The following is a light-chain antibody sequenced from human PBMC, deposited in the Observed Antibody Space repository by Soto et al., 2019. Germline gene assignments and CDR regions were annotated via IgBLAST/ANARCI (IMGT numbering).Light chain of an antibody. V-gene: IGKV3-20*01. CDR3: QQYESSPLT. CDR2: RAS. J-gene: IGKJ4*01. CDR1: QSVSSAL. Sequence: EIVLTQSPDTLSLSPGERATLSCRASQSVSSALLAWYQQKPGQAPRLLIYRASTRATGIPGRFTGSGSGTDFTLTISRLEPEEFAVYYCQQYESSPLTFGGGTKVEIK.